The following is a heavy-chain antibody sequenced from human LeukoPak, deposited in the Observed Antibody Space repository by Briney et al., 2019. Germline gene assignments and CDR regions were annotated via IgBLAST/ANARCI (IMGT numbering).Heavy chain of an antibody. CDR1: GYTFTSCY. Sequence: ASVKVSCKASGYTFTSCYMHWVRQAPGQGLEWMGIINPSGGSTSYAQKFQGRVTMTRDTSTSTVYMELSSLRSEDTAVYYCARGRFIAARSGYFQHWGQGTLVTVSS. D-gene: IGHD6-6*01. V-gene: IGHV1-46*01. J-gene: IGHJ1*01. CDR3: ARGRFIAARSGYFQH. CDR2: INPSGGST.